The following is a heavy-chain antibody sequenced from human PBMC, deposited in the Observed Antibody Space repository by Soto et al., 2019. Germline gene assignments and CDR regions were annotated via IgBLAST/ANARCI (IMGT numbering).Heavy chain of an antibody. CDR2: INHTGGT. CDR1: GGSVNGYY. D-gene: IGHD3-3*01. V-gene: IGHV4-34*01. J-gene: IGHJ5*02. CDR3: ATRITVFGLLIPPFDP. Sequence: PWETLSLTCAVYGGSVNGYYWNWIRQPPGKGLEWIGEINHTGGTHYNLSLKSRVTMSVDTSKNQFSLRLSSVTAADTAIYYCATRITVFGLLIPPFDPWGQGTQVTVSS.